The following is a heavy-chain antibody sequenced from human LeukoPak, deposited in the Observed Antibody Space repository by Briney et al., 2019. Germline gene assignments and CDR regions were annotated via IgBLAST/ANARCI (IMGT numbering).Heavy chain of an antibody. CDR3: AIPRIYCSDGTCYSQLDS. V-gene: IGHV3-21*04. CDR2: ISSSSSYI. Sequence: GGSLRLSCAASGFTFSSYSMNWVRQAPGKGLEWVSSISSSSSYIYYADSVKGRFTISRDNAKNSLYLQMNSLRASDTAMYYCAIPRIYCSDGTCYSQLDSWGQGTLVTVSS. CDR1: GFTFSSYS. J-gene: IGHJ5*01. D-gene: IGHD2-15*01.